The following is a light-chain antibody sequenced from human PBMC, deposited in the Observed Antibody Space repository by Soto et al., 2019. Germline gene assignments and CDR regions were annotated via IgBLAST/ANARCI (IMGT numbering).Light chain of an antibody. Sequence: QSALTQPVSVSGSPGQSITICCTGTSSDVGGYNYVSWYQQHPGKAPKLMIYEVSNRPSGVSNRFSGSKSGNTASLTISGLQAEDEADYYCSSYTSSSTLVFGTGTKLTVL. CDR2: EVS. J-gene: IGLJ1*01. CDR3: SSYTSSSTLV. V-gene: IGLV2-14*01. CDR1: SSDVGGYNY.